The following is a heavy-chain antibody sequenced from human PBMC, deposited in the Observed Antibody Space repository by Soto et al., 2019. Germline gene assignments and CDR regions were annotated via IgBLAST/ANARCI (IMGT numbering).Heavy chain of an antibody. CDR1: GFSLSTRGVG. CDR3: AHRRATTFDY. Sequence: QITLKESGPTLVKPTQTLTLTCTFSGFSLSTRGVGVGWIRQPPGKALEWLAVIYWDDDKRYSPSLESRLSIXXDTSTNQVVLAMTNMDPLDTATYFCAHRRATTFDYWGQGTLVTVSS. V-gene: IGHV2-5*02. CDR2: IYWDDDK. J-gene: IGHJ4*02. D-gene: IGHD1-1*01.